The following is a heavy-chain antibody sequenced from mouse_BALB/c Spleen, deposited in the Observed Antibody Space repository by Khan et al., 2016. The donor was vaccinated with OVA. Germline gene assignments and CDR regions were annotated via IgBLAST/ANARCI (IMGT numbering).Heavy chain of an antibody. CDR3: ARVGYNGTMDY. D-gene: IGHD2-14*01. J-gene: IGHJ4*01. Sequence: QIQLVQSGPELKKPGETVKISCKASGYTFTNYGMNWVKQAPGKGLKWMGWINTYTGEPTYADDFKGRFAFSLEISASTAYLQINNLKNEDTATYFCARVGYNGTMDYWGQGTSVTVSS. V-gene: IGHV9-3-1*01. CDR1: GYTFTNYG. CDR2: INTYTGEP.